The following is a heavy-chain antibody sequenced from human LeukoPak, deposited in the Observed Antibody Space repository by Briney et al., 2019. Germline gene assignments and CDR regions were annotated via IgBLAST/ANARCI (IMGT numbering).Heavy chain of an antibody. V-gene: IGHV3-30-3*01. CDR3: ARDLDYDLLFDY. D-gene: IGHD4-17*01. CDR2: ISYDGSNK. J-gene: IGHJ4*02. Sequence: PGRSLRLSCAASGFTFSSYAMHWVRQAPGKGLEWVAVISYDGSNKYYADSVKGRFTISRDNSKNTLYLQMNSLRSDDTAVYYCARDLDYDLLFDYWGQGILVTVSS. CDR1: GFTFSSYA.